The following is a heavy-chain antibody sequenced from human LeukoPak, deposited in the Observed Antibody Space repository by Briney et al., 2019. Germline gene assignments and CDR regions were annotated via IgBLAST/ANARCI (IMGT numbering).Heavy chain of an antibody. J-gene: IGHJ3*02. CDR1: GDSISSYY. D-gene: IGHD6-6*01. CDR3: ARDLGYSSPSDAFDI. V-gene: IGHV4-59*01. CDR2: IYYSGST. Sequence: SETLSLTCTVSGDSISSYYWSWIRQPPGKGLEWIGYIYYSGSTNYNPSLKSRVTISVDTSKNQFSLKLSSVTAADTAVYYCARDLGYSSPSDAFDIWGQGTMVTVSS.